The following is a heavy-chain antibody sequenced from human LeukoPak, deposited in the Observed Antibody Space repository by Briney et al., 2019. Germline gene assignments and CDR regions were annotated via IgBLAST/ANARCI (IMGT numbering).Heavy chain of an antibody. D-gene: IGHD3-22*01. CDR3: ASSKSRYYYDSSGYYPI. J-gene: IGHJ3*02. CDR1: GGSISSSSYY. Sequence: PSETLSLTCTVSGGSISSSSYYWGWIRQPPGKGLEWIGSIYYSGSTYYNPSLKSRVTISVDTSKNQFSLKLSSVTAADTAVYYCASSKSRYYYDSSGYYPIWGQGTMVTVS. CDR2: IYYSGST. V-gene: IGHV4-39*01.